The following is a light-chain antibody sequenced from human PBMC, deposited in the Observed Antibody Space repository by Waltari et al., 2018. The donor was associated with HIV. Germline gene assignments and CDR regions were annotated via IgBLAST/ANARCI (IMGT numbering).Light chain of an antibody. V-gene: IGKV3-15*01. Sequence: EIAMTQSPVTLSVSPGERATLSCRASQSVSSKLAWYQQKPGQAPRLLIFGASTRATGIPARFSGSGSGTQFTLTFNSLQSEDFAFYYCQQYDNWPPTFGQGTRVEIK. CDR2: GAS. CDR3: QQYDNWPPT. J-gene: IGKJ1*01. CDR1: QSVSSK.